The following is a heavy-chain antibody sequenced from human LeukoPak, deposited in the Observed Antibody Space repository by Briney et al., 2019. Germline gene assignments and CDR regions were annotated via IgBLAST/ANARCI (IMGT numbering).Heavy chain of an antibody. Sequence: AGGSLRLSCAASGFTLSAYSMNWVRQAPGKGLEWVSYISRTSSTIYYADSVKGRFTISRDNAENSLYLQMDSLRAGDTAVYYCARCESFVHWFDPWGQGTLVTVSS. CDR2: ISRTSSTI. D-gene: IGHD2-8*01. CDR3: ARCESFVHWFDP. V-gene: IGHV3-48*01. CDR1: GFTLSAYS. J-gene: IGHJ5*02.